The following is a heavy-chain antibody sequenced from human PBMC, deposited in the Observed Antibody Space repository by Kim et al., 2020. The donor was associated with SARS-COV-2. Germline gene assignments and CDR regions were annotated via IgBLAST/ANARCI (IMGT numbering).Heavy chain of an antibody. CDR3: ARGGSGSYCDY. J-gene: IGHJ4*02. D-gene: IGHD1-26*01. V-gene: IGHV5-51*01. CDR2: IYPGDSDT. CDR1: GXXXTSYW. Sequence: GESLXISCKXXGXXXTSYWIGWXRQMPGKGLEWMGIIYPGDSDTRYSPSFQGQVTISADKSISTAYLQWSSLKASDTAMYYCARGGSGSYCDYWGQGTLVTVSS.